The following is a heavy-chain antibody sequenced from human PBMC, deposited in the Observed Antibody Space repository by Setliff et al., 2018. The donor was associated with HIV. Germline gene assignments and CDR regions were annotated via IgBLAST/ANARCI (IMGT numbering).Heavy chain of an antibody. V-gene: IGHV3-66*01. D-gene: IGHD1-7*01. J-gene: IGHJ5*02. CDR1: GFTVSSNY. CDR2: IYIGGST. Sequence: GGSLRLSCAASGFTVSSNYMSWVRQAPGKGLEWVSIIYIGGSTYYADSAKGRFTISRDNSKNTLYLEMNSLRAEDTAVYYCARVRITGTTRWFDPWGQGTLVTVSS. CDR3: ARVRITGTTRWFDP.